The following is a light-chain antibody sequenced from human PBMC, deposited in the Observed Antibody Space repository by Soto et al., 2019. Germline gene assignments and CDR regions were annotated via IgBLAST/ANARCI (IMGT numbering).Light chain of an antibody. V-gene: IGKV3-15*01. CDR3: QQYNDWPLT. CDR1: QSVSSN. J-gene: IGKJ4*01. Sequence: EIVITQSPATLSVSPGERAPLSCRASQSVSSNLAWYQQKPGQAPRLLIFGASTRATGIPARFSGSGSGTELTLTISSLQSEDFAVYYCQQYNDWPLTFGGGTKVDIK. CDR2: GAS.